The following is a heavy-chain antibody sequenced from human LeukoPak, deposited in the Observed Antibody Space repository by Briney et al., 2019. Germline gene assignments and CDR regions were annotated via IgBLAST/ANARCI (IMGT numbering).Heavy chain of an antibody. J-gene: IGHJ4*02. CDR3: ASFSSSWCYFDY. V-gene: IGHV3-23*01. D-gene: IGHD6-13*01. Sequence: GSLRLSCAASGFTFSSYAMSWVRQAPGKGLEWVSAISGSGGSTYYADSVKGRFTISRDNSKNTLYLQMNSLRAEDTAVYYCASFSSSWCYFDYWGQGTLVTVSS. CDR1: GFTFSSYA. CDR2: ISGSGGST.